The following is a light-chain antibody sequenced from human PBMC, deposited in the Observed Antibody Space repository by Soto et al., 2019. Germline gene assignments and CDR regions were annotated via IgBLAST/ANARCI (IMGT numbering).Light chain of an antibody. V-gene: IGKV1-39*01. CDR3: QESYSSSAKI. J-gene: IGKJ2*01. CDR1: QTIDTY. CDR2: DAS. Sequence: DIQMTQSPTSLSASVGDRVTIFCRASQTIDTYFNWYQHIPGKAPKLLIYDASSLQSGVPSRFSGSGSGRDFTLTITGLQREDFATYYCQESYSSSAKIFGQGTKLEI.